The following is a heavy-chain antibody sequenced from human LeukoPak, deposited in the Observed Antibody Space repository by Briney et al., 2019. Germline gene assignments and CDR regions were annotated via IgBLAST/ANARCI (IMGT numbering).Heavy chain of an antibody. D-gene: IGHD2-15*01. CDR3: AKDVYDCSGGSCPQYYYVMDV. CDR1: GFTFSSYG. CDR2: IRFDGSEK. J-gene: IGHJ6*02. Sequence: GGSLRLSCAASGFTFSSYGMHWVRQAPGKGLEWVSFIRFDGSEKYYADSVRGRFTISRDNSKNTLSLQMNSLRAEDTALYYCAKDVYDCSGGSCPQYYYVMDVWGQGATVTVSS. V-gene: IGHV3-30*02.